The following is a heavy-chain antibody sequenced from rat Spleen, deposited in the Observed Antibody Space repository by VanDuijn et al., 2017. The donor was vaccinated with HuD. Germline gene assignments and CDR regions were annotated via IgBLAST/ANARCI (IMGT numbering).Heavy chain of an antibody. J-gene: IGHJ2*01. CDR1: GFTFSNFP. V-gene: IGHV5-7*01. CDR2: ISYDGSST. CDR3: ARRARYFDY. Sequence: EVQLVESGGGLVQPGRSLKLSCTASGFTFSNFPMAWVRQAPKKGLEWVATISYDGSSTYYRDSVKGRFTISRDNAKSTLYLQMDSLRSEDTATYYCARRARYFDYWGQGVMVTVSS.